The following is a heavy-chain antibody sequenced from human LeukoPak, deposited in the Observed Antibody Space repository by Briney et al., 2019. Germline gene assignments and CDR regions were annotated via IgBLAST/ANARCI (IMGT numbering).Heavy chain of an antibody. D-gene: IGHD3-3*01. J-gene: IGHJ6*03. Sequence: GESLKISCKGSGYSFTSYWIGWVRQMPGKGLEWMGIIYPGDSDTRYSPSFQGQVTISADKSISTAYLQWISLKASDTAMYYCARGGYDFWSGYSESYYSYYMDVWGKGTTVTVSS. V-gene: IGHV5-51*01. CDR2: IYPGDSDT. CDR3: ARGGYDFWSGYSESYYSYYMDV. CDR1: GYSFTSYW.